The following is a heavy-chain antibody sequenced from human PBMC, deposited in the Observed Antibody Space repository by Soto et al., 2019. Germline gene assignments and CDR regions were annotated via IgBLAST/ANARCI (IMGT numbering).Heavy chain of an antibody. CDR2: ISYDGSNK. V-gene: IGHV3-30*03. CDR3: AIDEGEEQWLSYNWFDP. CDR1: GFTFSSYG. J-gene: IGHJ5*02. D-gene: IGHD6-19*01. Sequence: QVQLVESGGGVVQPGRSLRLSCAASGFTFSSYGMHWVRQAPGKGLEWVAVISYDGSNKYYADSVKGRFTISRDNSKNTLYLQMNSLRAEDTAVYYCAIDEGEEQWLSYNWFDPWGQGTLVTVSS.